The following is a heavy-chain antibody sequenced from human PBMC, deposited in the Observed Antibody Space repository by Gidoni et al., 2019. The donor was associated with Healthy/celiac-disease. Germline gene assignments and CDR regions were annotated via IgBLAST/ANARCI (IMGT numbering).Heavy chain of an antibody. D-gene: IGHD1-26*01. V-gene: IGHV3-30-3*01. J-gene: IGHJ4*02. CDR1: GFTFSSYA. Sequence: QVQLVESGGGVVQPGRSLRLSCAASGFTFSSYAMHWVRQAPGKGLEWVAVISYDGSNKYYADSVKGRFTISRDNSKNTLYLQMNSLRAEDTAVYYCARDSSRIVGATTFDYWGQGTLVTVSS. CDR3: ARDSSRIVGATTFDY. CDR2: ISYDGSNK.